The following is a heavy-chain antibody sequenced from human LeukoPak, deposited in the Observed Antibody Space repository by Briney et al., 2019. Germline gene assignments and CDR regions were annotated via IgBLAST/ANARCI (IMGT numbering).Heavy chain of an antibody. D-gene: IGHD2-2*01. Sequence: GGSLRLSCAASGFTFSNYAMSWVRQAPGKGLEWVSAISASGGSSYYADSVKGRFTISRDNSKNTLYLQMNSLRAEDTAVYYCAKPKDTAVGRYFDYWGQGTLVTVSS. V-gene: IGHV3-23*01. CDR1: GFTFSNYA. J-gene: IGHJ4*02. CDR2: ISASGGSS. CDR3: AKPKDTAVGRYFDY.